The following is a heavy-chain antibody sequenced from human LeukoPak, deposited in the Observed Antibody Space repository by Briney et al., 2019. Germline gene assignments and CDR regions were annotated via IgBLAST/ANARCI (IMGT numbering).Heavy chain of an antibody. CDR1: GGSISGYY. CDR3: ARGPLFDY. Sequence: SETLSHTCTVSGGSISGYYWSWIRQPAGKGLEWIGRIHTSGSSNYNPSLKSRVTMSVDTSKSQFSLKLTSVTAAHTAVYYCARGPLFDYWGQGTLVTVSS. J-gene: IGHJ4*02. CDR2: IHTSGSS. V-gene: IGHV4-4*07.